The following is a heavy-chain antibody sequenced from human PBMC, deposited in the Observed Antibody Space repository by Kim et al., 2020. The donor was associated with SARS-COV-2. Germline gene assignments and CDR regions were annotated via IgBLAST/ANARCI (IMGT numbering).Heavy chain of an antibody. CDR3: ARYRGYSGYDPPSWYYYYGMDV. J-gene: IGHJ6*02. D-gene: IGHD5-12*01. CDR1: GYSFTSYW. Sequence: GESLKISCKGSGYSFTSYWIGWVRQMPGKGLEWMGIIYPGDSDTRYSPSFQGQVTISADKSISTAYLQWSSLKASDTAMYYCARYRGYSGYDPPSWYYYYGMDVWGQGTTVTVSS. CDR2: IYPGDSDT. V-gene: IGHV5-51*01.